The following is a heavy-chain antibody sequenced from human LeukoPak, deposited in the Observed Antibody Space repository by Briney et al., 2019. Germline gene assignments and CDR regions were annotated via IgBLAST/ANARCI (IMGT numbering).Heavy chain of an antibody. D-gene: IGHD3-10*01. CDR2: IRYDGSNK. V-gene: IGHV3-30*02. J-gene: IGHJ4*02. CDR1: GFTFSSYG. CDR3: AKRDVSASIFDY. Sequence: GGSLRLSCAASGFTFSSYGMHWVRQAPGKGLEWVAFIRYDGSNKYYADSVKGRFTISRDNSKNTLYLQMNSLRAEDTAVYYCAKRDVSASIFDYWGQGTLVTVSS.